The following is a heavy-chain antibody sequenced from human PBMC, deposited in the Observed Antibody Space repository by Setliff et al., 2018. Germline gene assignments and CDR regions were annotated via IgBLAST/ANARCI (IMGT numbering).Heavy chain of an antibody. CDR3: ARMSGFLYMDV. CDR1: GASLSSGTYY. Sequence: SETLSLTCTVSGASLSSGTYYWGWIRQPPGKGLEWIGRIYYRGDTYYNASLKGRLTISVDTAQNQFSLKLNSVTAADTAVYYCARMSGFLYMDVWGKGTPVTVSS. J-gene: IGHJ6*03. CDR2: IYYRGDT. V-gene: IGHV4-39*01. D-gene: IGHD3-3*01.